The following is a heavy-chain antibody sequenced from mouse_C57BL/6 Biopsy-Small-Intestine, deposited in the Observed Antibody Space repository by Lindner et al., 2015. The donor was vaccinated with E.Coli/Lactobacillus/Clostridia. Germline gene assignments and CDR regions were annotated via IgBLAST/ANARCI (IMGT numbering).Heavy chain of an antibody. CDR3: AREGLSSGDYYDAFDV. J-gene: IGHJ1*01. D-gene: IGHD1-1*02. V-gene: IGHV1-81*01. CDR2: IIPIFGTT. Sequence: SVKVSCKASGGTFSRYGISWVRQAPGQGFEWMGGIIPIFGTTNYTQKFRGRVTFSADKSTSTAYMELSSLRSDDTAVYYCAREGLSSGDYYDAFDVWGRGTMVTVSS. CDR1: GGTFSRYG.